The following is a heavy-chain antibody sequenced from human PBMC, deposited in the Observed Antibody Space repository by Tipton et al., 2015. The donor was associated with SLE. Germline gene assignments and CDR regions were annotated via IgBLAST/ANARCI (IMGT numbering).Heavy chain of an antibody. CDR2: ISSSSSYI. D-gene: IGHD3-16*01. Sequence: SLRLSCAASGFIFSSYTMNWVRQAAGKGLEWVSSISSSSSYIYYADSVKGRFTISRDNAKNSLYLQMNSLRAEDTAVYYCARGEGGANYYYGMDVWGQGTMVTVSS. CDR1: GFIFSSYT. J-gene: IGHJ6*02. V-gene: IGHV3-21*03. CDR3: ARGEGGANYYYGMDV.